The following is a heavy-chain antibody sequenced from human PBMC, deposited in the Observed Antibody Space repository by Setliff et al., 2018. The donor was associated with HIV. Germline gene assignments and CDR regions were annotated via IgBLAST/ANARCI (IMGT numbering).Heavy chain of an antibody. V-gene: IGHV4-59*08. J-gene: IGHJ4*02. Sequence: PSETLSLTCTVSGGSISTYYWSWIRQPPGKGLEWIGEINHSGSTNYNPSLKSRVTISVDTSKNQFSLKLSSVTAADTAVYYCARLDCSSSSGFVDYWGQGTLVTVSS. D-gene: IGHD2-2*01. CDR1: GGSISTYY. CDR3: ARLDCSSSSGFVDY. CDR2: INHSGST.